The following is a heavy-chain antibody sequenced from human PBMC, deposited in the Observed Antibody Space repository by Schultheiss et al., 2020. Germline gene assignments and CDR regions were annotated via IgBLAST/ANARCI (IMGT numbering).Heavy chain of an antibody. D-gene: IGHD2-2*01. CDR2: ISGSGGST. Sequence: GESLKISCAASGFTFSSYWMHWVRQAPGKGLVWVSAISGSGGSTYYADSVKGRFTISRDNSKNTLYLQMNSLRAEDTAVYYCARASVVVPAAMSWIWGFDPWGQGTLVTVSS. V-gene: IGHV3-74*01. CDR3: ARASVVVPAAMSWIWGFDP. CDR1: GFTFSSYW. J-gene: IGHJ5*02.